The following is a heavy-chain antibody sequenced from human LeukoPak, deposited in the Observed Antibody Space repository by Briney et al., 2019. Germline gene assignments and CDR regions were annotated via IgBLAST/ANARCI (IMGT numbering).Heavy chain of an antibody. CDR1: GYTFTGYY. J-gene: IGHJ4*02. Sequence: ASVKVSCKASGYTFTGYYMHWVRQAPGQGLEWMGRINPNSGGTNYAQKFQGRVTMTRDTSISTAYMELSRPRSDDTAVYYCARVALVGAEYFDYWGQGTLVTVSS. CDR3: ARVALVGAEYFDY. V-gene: IGHV1-2*06. CDR2: INPNSGGT. D-gene: IGHD1-26*01.